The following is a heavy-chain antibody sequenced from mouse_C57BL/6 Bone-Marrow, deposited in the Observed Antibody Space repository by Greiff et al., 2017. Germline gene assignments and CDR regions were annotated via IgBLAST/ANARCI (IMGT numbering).Heavy chain of an antibody. J-gene: IGHJ3*01. V-gene: IGHV2-9-1*01. D-gene: IGHD1-1*01. CDR2: IWTGGGT. CDR3: ASIYYYGSSSAWFAY. CDR1: GFSLTSYA. Sequence: VKVVESGPGLVAPSQSLSITCTVSGFSLTSYAISWVRQPPGKGLEWLGVIWTGGGTNYNSALKSRLSISKDNSKSQVFLKMNSLQTDDTARYYCASIYYYGSSSAWFAYWGQGTLVTVSA.